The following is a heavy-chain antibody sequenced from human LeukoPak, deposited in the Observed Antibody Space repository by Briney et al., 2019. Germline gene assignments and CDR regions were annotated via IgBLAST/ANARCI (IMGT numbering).Heavy chain of an antibody. CDR1: VDSISSYY. J-gene: IGHJ4*02. D-gene: IGHD7-27*01. CDR3: ASSTPMGISY. CDR2: IYYSGST. V-gene: IGHV4-59*01. Sequence: PSETLSLTCTVSVDSISSYYWSWIRQSPGKGLEWIGYIYYSGSTSYNPSLKSRVTLSVDTSKNQFSLKLSSVTAADTAVYYCASSTPMGISYWGQGTLVTVSS.